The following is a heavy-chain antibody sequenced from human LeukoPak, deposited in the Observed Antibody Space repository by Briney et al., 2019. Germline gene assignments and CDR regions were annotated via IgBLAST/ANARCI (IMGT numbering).Heavy chain of an antibody. J-gene: IGHJ4*02. CDR2: ISSSGSTI. CDR3: ATESDIVVVPAAI. Sequence: PGGSLRLSCAASGFTFSSYSMNWVRQAPGKGLEWVSYISSSGSTIYYADSVKGRFTISRDNAKNSLYLQMNSLRAEDTAVYYCATESDIVVVPAAIWGQGTLVTVSS. CDR1: GFTFSSYS. V-gene: IGHV3-48*04. D-gene: IGHD2-2*01.